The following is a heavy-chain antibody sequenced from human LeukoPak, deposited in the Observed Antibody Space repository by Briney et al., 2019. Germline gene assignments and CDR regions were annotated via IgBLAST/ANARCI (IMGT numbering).Heavy chain of an antibody. V-gene: IGHV3-11*03. Sequence: GGSLRLSCAASGFTFSDHYMTWIRQAPGKGLQWVSYVSSSGVYTTYADSVKGRFTISRDNAKNSLYLQVNSLRAEDTAVYYCARQKFSSSLLDNWGQGSLVTVSS. CDR2: VSSSGVYT. CDR1: GFTFSDHY. D-gene: IGHD6-13*01. CDR3: ARQKFSSSLLDN. J-gene: IGHJ4*02.